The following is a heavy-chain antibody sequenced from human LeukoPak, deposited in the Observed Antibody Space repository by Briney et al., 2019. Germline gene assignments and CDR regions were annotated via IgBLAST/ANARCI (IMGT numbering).Heavy chain of an antibody. CDR3: VRGGHYYGSGLDY. J-gene: IGHJ4*02. Sequence: SETLSLTCTVSGGSISKYYWSWIRQPPGKGLEWIGYIYYSGSTNYNPSLTSRVTMSVDTSKNQFSLRLTSVTAGDTAVYYCVRGGHYYGSGLDYWGQGTLVTVSS. D-gene: IGHD3-10*01. V-gene: IGHV4-59*01. CDR1: GGSISKYY. CDR2: IYYSGST.